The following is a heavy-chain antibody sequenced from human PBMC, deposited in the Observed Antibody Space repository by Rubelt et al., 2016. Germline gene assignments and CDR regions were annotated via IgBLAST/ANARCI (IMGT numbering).Heavy chain of an antibody. CDR3: ATIKRKTGYCSGGNCYATDGAFDI. CDR1: GFTSGSYA. CDR2: ISGNGGRT. D-gene: IGHD2-15*01. V-gene: IGHV3-23*01. Sequence: GGSLRLSCVASGFTSGSYAMSWVRQAPGKGLEWVSGISGNGGRTYYADSVRGRFTISRDNAKKSLFLQMNSVRAEDTAVYYCATIKRKTGYCSGGNCYATDGAFDIWGQGSMVTVSS. J-gene: IGHJ3*02.